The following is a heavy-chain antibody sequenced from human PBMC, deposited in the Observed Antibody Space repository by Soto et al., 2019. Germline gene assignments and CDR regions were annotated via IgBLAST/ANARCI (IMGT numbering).Heavy chain of an antibody. Sequence: QVQLQQWGAGLLKPSETLSLTCAVFGGSFGGYSWTWIRQPPGGGLEWIGVITPSGNPNYNPSLKSRVAIAVDKSGLRFSRNLTSVTAADTSIYYCARGRSFGGFAHWGQGTMVIVSS. CDR2: ITPSGNP. D-gene: IGHD5-12*01. V-gene: IGHV4-34*02. J-gene: IGHJ4*01. CDR1: GGSFGGYS. CDR3: ARGRSFGGFAH.